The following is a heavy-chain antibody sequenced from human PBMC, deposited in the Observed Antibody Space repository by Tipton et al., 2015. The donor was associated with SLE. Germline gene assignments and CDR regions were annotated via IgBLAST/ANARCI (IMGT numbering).Heavy chain of an antibody. Sequence: SLRLSCAASGFTFSSYGMHWVRQAPGKGLEWVAFIRYDGSNKYYADSVKGRFTISRDNSKNTLYLQMNSLRAEDTAVYYCAKASGRNYYDSSGYVDYWGQGTLVTVSS. CDR1: GFTFSSYG. V-gene: IGHV3-30*02. D-gene: IGHD3-22*01. J-gene: IGHJ4*02. CDR2: IRYDGSNK. CDR3: AKASGRNYYDSSGYVDY.